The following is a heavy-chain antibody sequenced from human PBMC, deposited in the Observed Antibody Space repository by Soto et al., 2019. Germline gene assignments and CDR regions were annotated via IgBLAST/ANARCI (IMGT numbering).Heavy chain of an antibody. V-gene: IGHV5-51*01. Sequence: GESLKISCQGSGYKFIDYWIVWVRQKPGKGLEWMGIIWPGDSETRYSPSFQGQVTISADKSINTAYLQWSSLKASDTAMYYCARMDTGYDYGYFDNWGQGTQVTVFS. D-gene: IGHD5-18*01. CDR3: ARMDTGYDYGYFDN. CDR2: IWPGDSET. J-gene: IGHJ4*02. CDR1: GYKFIDYW.